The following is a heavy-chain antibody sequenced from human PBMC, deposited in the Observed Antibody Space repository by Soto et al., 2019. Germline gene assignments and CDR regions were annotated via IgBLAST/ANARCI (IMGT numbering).Heavy chain of an antibody. Sequence: QVQLVESGGGVVQPGRSLRLSCAASGFTFSSYGMHWVRQAPGKGLEWVAVIWYDGSNKYYEDSVKGRFTISRDNSKNTLYLQMNSLRAEDTAVYYCARDRSAMVTNFAYWGQGTLVTVSS. J-gene: IGHJ4*02. D-gene: IGHD5-18*01. CDR1: GFTFSSYG. CDR2: IWYDGSNK. V-gene: IGHV3-33*01. CDR3: ARDRSAMVTNFAY.